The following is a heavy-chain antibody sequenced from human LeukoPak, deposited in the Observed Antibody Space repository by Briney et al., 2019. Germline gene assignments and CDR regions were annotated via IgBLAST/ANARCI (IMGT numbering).Heavy chain of an antibody. J-gene: IGHJ4*02. CDR3: TRRHDILTGYYEPFDY. CDR1: GFSFSNYW. Sequence: GGSLRLSCAASGFSFSNYWMHWVRQASGKGLEWDGRIRSKANSYATAYAASVKGRFTISRDDSKNTAYLQMNSLKTEDTAVYYCTRRHDILTGYYEPFDYWGQGTLVTVSS. CDR2: IRSKANSYAT. D-gene: IGHD3-9*01. V-gene: IGHV3-73*01.